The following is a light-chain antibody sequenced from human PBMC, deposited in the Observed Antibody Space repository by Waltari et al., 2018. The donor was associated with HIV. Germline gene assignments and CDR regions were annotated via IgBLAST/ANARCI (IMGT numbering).Light chain of an antibody. Sequence: QSALTQPASVSGSPGQSITISCTGASSDVGCYDCISWYQQPPGKAPRLIIYEVTNRPSGVSNRCFGSKSANTASLTISGLQADDEADYYCSYTGTNSLHFGGGTKVTVL. V-gene: IGLV2-14*01. CDR2: EVT. CDR3: SYTGTNSLH. CDR1: SSDVGCYDC. J-gene: IGLJ2*01.